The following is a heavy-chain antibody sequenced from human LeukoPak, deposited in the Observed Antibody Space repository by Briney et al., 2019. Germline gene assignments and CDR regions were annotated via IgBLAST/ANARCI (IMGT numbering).Heavy chain of an antibody. D-gene: IGHD3-22*01. J-gene: IGHJ4*02. Sequence: GGSLRLSCAASGFTFSSYGMHWVRQAPGKGLEWVAFIRYDGSNKYYADSVKGRFTISRDNSKNTLYLQMNSLRSEDTAVYYCARRGDSSSGYIFDYWGQGTLVTSPQ. CDR1: GFTFSSYG. V-gene: IGHV3-30*02. CDR3: ARRGDSSSGYIFDY. CDR2: IRYDGSNK.